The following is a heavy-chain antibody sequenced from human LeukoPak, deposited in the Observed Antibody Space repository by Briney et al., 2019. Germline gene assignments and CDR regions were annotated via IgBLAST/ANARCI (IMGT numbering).Heavy chain of an antibody. CDR2: TYYRSKWYN. CDR1: GDSVSSNSAA. Sequence: SQTLSLTCAISGDSVSSNSAAWNWIRQSPSRGLEWLGRTYYRSKWYNDYAVSVKSRITINPDTSKNQFSLQLNSVTPEDTAVYYCARDEEHYFDSSGYYNWVDPWGQGTLVTVS. CDR3: ARDEEHYFDSSGYYNWVDP. D-gene: IGHD3-22*01. V-gene: IGHV6-1*01. J-gene: IGHJ5*02.